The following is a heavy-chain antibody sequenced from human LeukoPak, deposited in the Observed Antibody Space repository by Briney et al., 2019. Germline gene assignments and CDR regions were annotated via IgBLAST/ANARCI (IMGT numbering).Heavy chain of an antibody. D-gene: IGHD3-10*02. Sequence: GGSLRLSCAASGFIFGDYYISWIRQAPGKGLEWVSYISSSGSTIYYADSVKGRSTISRDNAKKSLYLQMNSLRAEDTAVYYCAELGITMIGGVWGKGTTVTISS. J-gene: IGHJ6*04. CDR3: AELGITMIGGV. V-gene: IGHV3-11*04. CDR1: GFIFGDYY. CDR2: ISSSGSTI.